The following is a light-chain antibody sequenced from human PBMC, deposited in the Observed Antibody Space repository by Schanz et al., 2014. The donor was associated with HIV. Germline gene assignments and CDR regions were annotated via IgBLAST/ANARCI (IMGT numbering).Light chain of an antibody. V-gene: IGKV3D-20*02. CDR3: QQRSNWRYT. Sequence: EIVLTQSPGTLSLSPGERASLSCRASQNVRSSSLAWYQQKPGQAPRLLIYDASNRATGIPARFSGSGSGTDFTLTISSLEPEDFAVYYCQQRSNWRYTFGQGTKLEIK. CDR1: QNVRSSS. J-gene: IGKJ2*01. CDR2: DAS.